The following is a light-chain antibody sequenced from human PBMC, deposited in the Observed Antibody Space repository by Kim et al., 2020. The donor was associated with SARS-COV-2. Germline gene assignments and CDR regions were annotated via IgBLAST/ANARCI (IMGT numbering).Light chain of an antibody. CDR1: KLGNKY. V-gene: IGLV3-1*01. J-gene: IGLJ2*01. Sequence: VSPGQTANITCSGDKLGNKYACWYQKKPGPSPVLVIYQDRKRPSGIPERFSGSNSGNTATLNISGTQAMDEAAYYCQVWASSTVVFGGGTQLTVL. CDR3: QVWASSTVV. CDR2: QDR.